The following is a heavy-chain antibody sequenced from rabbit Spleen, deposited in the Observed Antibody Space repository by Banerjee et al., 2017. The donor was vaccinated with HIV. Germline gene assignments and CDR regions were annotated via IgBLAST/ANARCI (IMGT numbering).Heavy chain of an antibody. CDR1: GFSFSSSYW. J-gene: IGHJ6*01. D-gene: IGHD8-1*01. CDR3: ARDAGTSFSTYGMDL. Sequence: QSLEESGGDLVKPGASLTLTCTASGFSFSSSYWICWVRQAPGKGLEWVACAYAGTSGSSYSAPWAKGRFTISKTSSTTVTLQMTSLTAADTATYFCARDAGTSFSTYGMDLWGQGTLVTVS. CDR2: AYAGTSGSS. V-gene: IGHV1S40*01.